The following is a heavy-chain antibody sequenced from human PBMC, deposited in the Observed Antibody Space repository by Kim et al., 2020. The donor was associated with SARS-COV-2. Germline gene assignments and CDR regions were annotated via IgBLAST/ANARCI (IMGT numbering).Heavy chain of an antibody. J-gene: IGHJ3*02. CDR1: GGSISSSNYY. CDR2: ISYSGSA. CDR3: ATLLLKSYGAFDI. D-gene: IGHD2-15*01. Sequence: SETLSLTCTVSGGSISSSNYYWGWIRQPPGKGLEWIGSISYSGSAYYNPSLKSRVTISVDTSKNPFSLKLSSVTAADTAVCYCATLLLKSYGAFDIWGQGTMVTVSP. V-gene: IGHV4-39*01.